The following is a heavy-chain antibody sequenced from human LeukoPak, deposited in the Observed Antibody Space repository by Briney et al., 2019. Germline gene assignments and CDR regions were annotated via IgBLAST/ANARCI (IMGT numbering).Heavy chain of an antibody. D-gene: IGHD3-3*01. J-gene: IGHJ4*02. Sequence: SETLSLTCTVSGGSISSSSYYWGWIRQPPGKGLEWIGSIYYSGSTYYNPSLKSRVTISVDKSKNQFSLKLSSVTAADTAVYYCARVITIFGVVRGGRYYFDYWGQGTLVTVSS. CDR1: GGSISSSSYY. CDR3: ARVITIFGVVRGGRYYFDY. CDR2: IYYSGST. V-gene: IGHV4-39*07.